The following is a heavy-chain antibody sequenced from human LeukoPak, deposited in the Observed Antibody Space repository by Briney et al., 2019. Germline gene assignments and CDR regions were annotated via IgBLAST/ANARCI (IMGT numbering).Heavy chain of an antibody. CDR3: ARRYSSGYPDY. Sequence: GGSLRLSCAASGFTVSSNYMSWVRQAPGKGLEWVSVIYSGGSTYYADSVKGRFTISRDNSKNTLHLQMNSLRAEDTAVYYCARRYSSGYPDYWGQGTLVTVSS. V-gene: IGHV3-66*02. J-gene: IGHJ4*02. D-gene: IGHD3-22*01. CDR1: GFTVSSNY. CDR2: IYSGGST.